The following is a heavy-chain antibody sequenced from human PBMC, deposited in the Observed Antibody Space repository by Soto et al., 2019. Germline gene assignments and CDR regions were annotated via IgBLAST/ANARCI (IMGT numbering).Heavy chain of an antibody. D-gene: IGHD3-16*01. J-gene: IGHJ6*02. Sequence: ASVKVSCKASGYSFSTYGISWVRQAPGQGLEWMGWISGYNGDTNYAQKFQGRVTMTIDTSTTTAYLELRRLTYDDTAVSVCAKIGQSHYYYYCMEVWGQ. CDR3: AKIGQSHYYYYCMEV. CDR1: GYSFSTYG. CDR2: ISGYNGDT. V-gene: IGHV1-18*01.